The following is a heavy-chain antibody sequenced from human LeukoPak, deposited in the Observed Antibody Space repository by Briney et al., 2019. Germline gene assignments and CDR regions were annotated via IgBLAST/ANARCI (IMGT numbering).Heavy chain of an antibody. V-gene: IGHV1-3*01. CDR3: ARDGSSGYSSSWTPDY. CDR2: INAGNGNT. Sequence: ASVNVSCKASGYTFTSYAMHWVRQAPGQRLEWMGWINAGNGNTKYSQKFQGRVTITRDTSASTAYMELSSLRSEDTAVYYCARDGSSGYSSSWTPDYWGQGTLVTVSS. D-gene: IGHD6-13*01. CDR1: GYTFTSYA. J-gene: IGHJ4*02.